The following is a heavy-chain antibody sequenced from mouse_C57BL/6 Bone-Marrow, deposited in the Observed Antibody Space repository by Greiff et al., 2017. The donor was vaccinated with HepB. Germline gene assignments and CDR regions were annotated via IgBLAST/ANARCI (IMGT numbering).Heavy chain of an antibody. CDR1: GFTFTDYY. V-gene: IGHV7-3*01. CDR2: IRNKANGHTT. D-gene: IGHD2-4*01. CDR3: ARSSYDYGFAY. Sequence: EVKLVESGGGLVQPGGSLSLSCAASGFTFTDYYMSWVRQPPGKALEWLGFIRNKANGHTTEYSASVKGRFTISRDNSQSILYLQMNALRAEDSATYYCARSSYDYGFAYWGQGTLVTVSA. J-gene: IGHJ3*01.